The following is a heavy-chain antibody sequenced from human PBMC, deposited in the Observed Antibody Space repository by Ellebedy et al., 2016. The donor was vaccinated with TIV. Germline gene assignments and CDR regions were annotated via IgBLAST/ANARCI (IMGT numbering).Heavy chain of an antibody. D-gene: IGHD3-22*01. CDR2: IKQDGSEK. J-gene: IGHJ5*02. Sequence: GESLKISCAASGFTISTYWMSWVRQAPGKGLEWVANIKQDGSEKYHVDSVKGRFTISRDNAKNSLYLQMNSLRAEDTAVYYCATANAIITLGSWGQGTLVTVSS. V-gene: IGHV3-7*03. CDR3: ATANAIITLGS. CDR1: GFTISTYW.